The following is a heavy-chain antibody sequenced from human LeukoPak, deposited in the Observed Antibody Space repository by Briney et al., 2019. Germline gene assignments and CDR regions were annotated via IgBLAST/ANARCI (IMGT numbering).Heavy chain of an antibody. J-gene: IGHJ4*02. CDR1: GFTFSSYS. CDR3: AGYCSTTSCYGVDN. CDR2: ISSSSSAI. D-gene: IGHD2-2*01. Sequence: GGSLRLSCAASGFTFSSYSMNWVRQAPGKGLEWVSYISSSSSAIYYADSVKGRFTISRDNAKNSLYLQMNSLRAEDTAVYYCAGYCSTTSCYGVDNWGQGTLITVSS. V-gene: IGHV3-48*01.